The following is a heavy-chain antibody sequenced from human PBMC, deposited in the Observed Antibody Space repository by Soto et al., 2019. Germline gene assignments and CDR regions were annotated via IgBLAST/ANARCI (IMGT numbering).Heavy chain of an antibody. CDR1: GDSVSSNSAA. Sequence: SQTLSLTCAISGDSVSSNSAAWNWIRQSPSRGLEWLGRTYYRSKWYNDYAVSVKSRITINPDTSKNQVSLQLNSVTPEDTAVYYCARDDHCSGGSCYNLADYWGQGTLVTVSS. D-gene: IGHD2-15*01. V-gene: IGHV6-1*01. CDR3: ARDDHCSGGSCYNLADY. J-gene: IGHJ4*02. CDR2: TYYRSKWYN.